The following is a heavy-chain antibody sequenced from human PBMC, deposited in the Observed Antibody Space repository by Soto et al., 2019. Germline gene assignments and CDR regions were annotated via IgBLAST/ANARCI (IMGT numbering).Heavy chain of an antibody. V-gene: IGHV3-23*01. CDR2: ITGSGTST. CDR1: GFTFSGYA. J-gene: IGHJ6*02. Sequence: PGGSLRLSCAASGFTFSGYAMTWVRQAPGKGLEWVSSITGSGTSTYYADSVKGRFITSRDNSKNTVSLQMNSLRADDTAVYYCGKSPDFYSYTMDFWGQGTPVTVSS. CDR3: GKSPDFYSYTMDF.